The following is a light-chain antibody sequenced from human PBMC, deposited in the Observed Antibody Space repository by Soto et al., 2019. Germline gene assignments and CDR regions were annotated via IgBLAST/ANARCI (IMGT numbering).Light chain of an antibody. J-gene: IGLJ3*02. CDR2: EVS. CDR1: SSDIGAYDY. V-gene: IGLV2-14*01. CDR3: SSFTSSNTLE. Sequence: QSALTQPASVSGSPGQSITISCTGTSSDIGAYDYVPWYQQHPGKAPKLMIYEVSSRPSGVSNRFSGSKSDNTASLTISGLQTEDEADYYCSSFTSSNTLEFGGGTKLTVL.